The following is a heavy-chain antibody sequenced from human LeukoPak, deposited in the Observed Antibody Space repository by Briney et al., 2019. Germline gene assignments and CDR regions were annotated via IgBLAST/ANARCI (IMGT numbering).Heavy chain of an antibody. D-gene: IGHD1-14*01. V-gene: IGHV3-21*06. CDR2: ICPPGSDR. CDR1: GLTFSTSG. J-gene: IGHJ4*02. CDR3: ATETNGRHYDY. Sequence: GGSLRLSCTASGLTFSTSGFNWVRQAPGKGLEWVASICPPGSDRYHEDSIKGRFTISRDNANTFLYLQMNSLRAEDTAVYYCATETNGRHYDYWGQGTLLTVSS.